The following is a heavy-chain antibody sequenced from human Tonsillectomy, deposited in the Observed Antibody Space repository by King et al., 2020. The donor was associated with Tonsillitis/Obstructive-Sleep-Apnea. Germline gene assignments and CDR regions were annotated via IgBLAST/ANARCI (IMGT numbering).Heavy chain of an antibody. CDR1: GYSFTTYW. CDR2: IYPGDSDT. CDR3: ARQSAPIYYYHYMDV. D-gene: IGHD3-16*01. V-gene: IGHV5-51*01. Sequence: VQLVESGAEVKKPRKSLKISCKGSGYSFTTYWIGWVRQMPGKGLEWMGTIYPGDSDTRYSPSFRGQVTISVDKSISTAYLQWNTLKASDTAMYYCARQSAPIYYYHYMDVWGKGTTVTVSS. J-gene: IGHJ6*03.